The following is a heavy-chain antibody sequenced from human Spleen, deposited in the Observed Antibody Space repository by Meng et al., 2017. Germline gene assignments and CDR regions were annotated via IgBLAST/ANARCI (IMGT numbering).Heavy chain of an antibody. CDR1: GFSLSTTAVG. Sequence: QITLKESGPTLVKHTQTLTLTCTFSGFSLSTTAVGVGWIRQPPGKALEWLAFIYWDDAELFSPSLNSRLTITKDSSKKQVVLTMTNMDPVDTATYYCAHSSGWLFDYWGQGTLVTVSS. CDR3: AHSSGWLFDY. V-gene: IGHV2-5*02. CDR2: IYWDDAE. D-gene: IGHD6-19*01. J-gene: IGHJ4*02.